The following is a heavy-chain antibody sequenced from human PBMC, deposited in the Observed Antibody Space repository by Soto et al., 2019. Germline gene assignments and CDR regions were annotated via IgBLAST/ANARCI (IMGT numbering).Heavy chain of an antibody. V-gene: IGHV3-74*01. CDR3: AREDGRAAAGDY. CDR1: GFTFSSYW. CDR2: INSDGSST. D-gene: IGHD6-13*01. Sequence: GGSLRLSCAASGFTFSSYWVHWVRQAPGKGLVWVSRINSDGSSTSYADSVKGRFTISRDNAKNTLYLQMNSLRAEDTAVYYCAREDGRAAAGDYWGQGTLVTVSS. J-gene: IGHJ4*02.